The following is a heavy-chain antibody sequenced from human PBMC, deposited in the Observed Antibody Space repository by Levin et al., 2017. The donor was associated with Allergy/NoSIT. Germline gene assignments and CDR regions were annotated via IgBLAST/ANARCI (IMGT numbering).Heavy chain of an antibody. CDR1: GFTFSSYS. CDR2: ISSISSYI. V-gene: IGHV3-21*01. Sequence: GESLKTSCAASGFTFSSYSMNWVRQAPGKGLGWVSSISSISSYIYYADSVKGRFTIPIDNPKNSLYLPMNSLRAEDTAVYYCARGEGYNYGSWYFDYWGQGTLVTVSS. J-gene: IGHJ4*02. D-gene: IGHD5-24*01. CDR3: ARGEGYNYGSWYFDY.